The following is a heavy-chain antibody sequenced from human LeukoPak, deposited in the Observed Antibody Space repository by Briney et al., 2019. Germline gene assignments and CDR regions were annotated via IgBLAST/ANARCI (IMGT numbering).Heavy chain of an antibody. CDR2: IYYSGST. D-gene: IGHD1-26*01. V-gene: IGHV4-61*01. Sequence: KPSETLSLTCTVSGGSISSSSYSWSWLRQSPGKGLDWIGCIYYSGSTNYNPSLRSRVTISVDTSKNQFSLKLSSVTAADTAVYYCARGREEWELLSGFDYWGQGTLVTVSS. CDR3: ARGREEWELLSGFDY. J-gene: IGHJ4*02. CDR1: GGSISSSSYS.